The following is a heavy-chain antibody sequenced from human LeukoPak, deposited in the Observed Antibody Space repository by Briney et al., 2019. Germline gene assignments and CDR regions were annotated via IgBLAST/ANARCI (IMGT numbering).Heavy chain of an antibody. Sequence: PGGSLRLSCAASGFTFSNYAMSWVRQAPGRGLEWVSAISGSGDYTNYADSVKGRFTISRDNAKNSLYLQMNSLRAEDTAVYYCARGTGYQLLVSYYYYMDVWGKGTTVTVSS. CDR2: ISGSGDYT. D-gene: IGHD2-2*01. V-gene: IGHV3-23*01. CDR3: ARGTGYQLLVSYYYYMDV. CDR1: GFTFSNYA. J-gene: IGHJ6*03.